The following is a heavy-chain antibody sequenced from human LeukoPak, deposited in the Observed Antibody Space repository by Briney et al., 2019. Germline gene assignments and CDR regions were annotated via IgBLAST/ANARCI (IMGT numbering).Heavy chain of an antibody. D-gene: IGHD6-13*01. J-gene: IGHJ6*03. Sequence: SVKVSCKASGGTFSSYAISWVRQAPGQGLEWMGRIIPIFGTANYAQKFQGRVTITTDESTSTAYMELSSLRSEDTAVYYCARDLYSSSRQNHMDVWGKGTTVTVSS. CDR3: ARDLYSSSRQNHMDV. CDR2: IIPIFGTA. CDR1: GGTFSSYA. V-gene: IGHV1-69*05.